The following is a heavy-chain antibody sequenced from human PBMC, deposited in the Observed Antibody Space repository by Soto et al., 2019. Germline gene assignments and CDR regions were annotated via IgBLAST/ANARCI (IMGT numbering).Heavy chain of an antibody. J-gene: IGHJ4*02. V-gene: IGHV3-23*01. D-gene: IGHD3-22*01. Sequence: GGSLRLSCAASGFTFSSYAMSWVRQAPGKGLEWVSAISGSGGSTYYADSVKGRFTISRDNSKNTLYLQMNSLRAEDTAVYYCAKGPQRIGGYYYDSSGYYGFDYWGQETLVTVSS. CDR3: AKGPQRIGGYYYDSSGYYGFDY. CDR2: ISGSGGST. CDR1: GFTFSSYA.